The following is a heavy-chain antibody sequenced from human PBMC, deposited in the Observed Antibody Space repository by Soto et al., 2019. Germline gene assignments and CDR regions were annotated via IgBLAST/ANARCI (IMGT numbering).Heavy chain of an antibody. D-gene: IGHD6-19*01. V-gene: IGHV1-3*01. J-gene: IGHJ5*01. Sequence: RASVKVSCKSSGYTFTSFPMHWVRRAPGHRPEWMGWINPGTGNTKYSQKFQGRVSFSMNTSASTVYMGLSSLRSEDTAVYHCARGAGRPNWFDSWGQGALVTVSS. CDR2: INPGTGNT. CDR1: GYTFTSFP. CDR3: ARGAGRPNWFDS.